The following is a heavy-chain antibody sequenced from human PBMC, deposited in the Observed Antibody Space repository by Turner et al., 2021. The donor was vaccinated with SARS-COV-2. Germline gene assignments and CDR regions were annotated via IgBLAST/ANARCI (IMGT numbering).Heavy chain of an antibody. CDR2: FSNIGST. Sequence: QVPLQESGPGLVKPSETLSLSCTVSGVSIPSTNFFWGWIRQSPGTGREWMGTFSNIGSTFYNPSFKGRVTMSADPSKRQFFLRLTSVTAADTAVYYCARLYHHDTSGVDFWGQGTQVTVSS. CDR1: GVSIPSTNFF. J-gene: IGHJ4*02. D-gene: IGHD3-22*01. CDR3: ARLYHHDTSGVDF. V-gene: IGHV4-39*01.